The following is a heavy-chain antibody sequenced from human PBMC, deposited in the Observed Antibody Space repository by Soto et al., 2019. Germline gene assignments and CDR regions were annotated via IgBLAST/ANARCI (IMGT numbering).Heavy chain of an antibody. J-gene: IGHJ5*02. Sequence: ASVEVSCRASGYTFTSYGIHWVRQAPGQRLEWMGWINAANGDTKYSPKFQGRVTITRDTSASTAYMELSSLRSEDTAVYYCVRRHVSATGIDWFDPWGQGTLVTVSS. CDR1: GYTFTSYG. V-gene: IGHV1-3*01. CDR2: INAANGDT. CDR3: VRRHVSATGIDWFDP. D-gene: IGHD6-13*01.